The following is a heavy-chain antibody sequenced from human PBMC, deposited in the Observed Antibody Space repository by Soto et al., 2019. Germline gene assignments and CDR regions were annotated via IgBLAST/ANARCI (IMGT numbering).Heavy chain of an antibody. CDR1: GFTFSNYA. CDR2: INGSGGST. CDR3: AKDLWFWNTYGYFND. J-gene: IGHJ4*02. V-gene: IGHV3-23*01. D-gene: IGHD1-1*01. Sequence: DVQLLESGGGLVQPGGSLRLSCVVSGFTFSNYAMSWVRQAPGKGLEWVSEINGSGGSTYYADSVEGRFTISRDNSKSTLYLQMNSLRAEDTAVYYCAKDLWFWNTYGYFNDWGQGTMVTVSS.